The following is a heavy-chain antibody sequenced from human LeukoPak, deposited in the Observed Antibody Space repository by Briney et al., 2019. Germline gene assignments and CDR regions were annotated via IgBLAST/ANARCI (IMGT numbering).Heavy chain of an antibody. J-gene: IGHJ4*02. CDR3: AKVGNSGWYLS. Sequence: TGGSLRLSCAASGFTFSSYWMTWVRQAPGKGLEWVANIKQDGSEKNYVDSVKGRFTISRDNAKNSLFLQMNSLRAEDTAVYYCAKVGNSGWYLSWGQGTLVTVSS. D-gene: IGHD6-19*01. V-gene: IGHV3-7*01. CDR2: IKQDGSEK. CDR1: GFTFSSYW.